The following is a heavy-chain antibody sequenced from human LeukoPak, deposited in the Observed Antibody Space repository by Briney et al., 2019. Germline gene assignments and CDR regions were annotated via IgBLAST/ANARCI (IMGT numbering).Heavy chain of an antibody. CDR2: VNPNSGGT. CDR3: ARRATVTTDDAFDY. CDR1: GYTFTGYY. D-gene: IGHD4-17*01. V-gene: IGHV1-2*02. J-gene: IGHJ4*02. Sequence: ASVKVSCKASGYTFTGYYMHWVRQAPGQGLEWMGWVNPNSGGTNYAQKFQGRVTITRDTSASTAYMELSSLRSEDMAVYYCARRATVTTDDAFDYWGQGTLVTVSS.